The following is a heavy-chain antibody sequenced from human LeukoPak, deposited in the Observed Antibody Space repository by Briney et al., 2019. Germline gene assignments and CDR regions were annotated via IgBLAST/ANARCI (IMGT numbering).Heavy chain of an antibody. D-gene: IGHD4-17*01. CDR3: ASLSAVTTNSLGYFNL. CDR1: GFTFSSCW. CDR2: IKQDGGEK. J-gene: IGHJ2*01. Sequence: GGSLRLSCAASGFTFSSCWMSWVRQAPGNGLEWVASIKQDGGEKYYVDSVKGRFTISRDSAKNSLYLQMNSLRAEDTAVYYCASLSAVTTNSLGYFNLWGRGTLVTVSS. V-gene: IGHV3-7*03.